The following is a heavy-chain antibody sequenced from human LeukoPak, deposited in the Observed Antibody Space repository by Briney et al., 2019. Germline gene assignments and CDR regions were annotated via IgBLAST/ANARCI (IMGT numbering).Heavy chain of an antibody. CDR3: AHSATTVTDDAFDI. Sequence: KESGPTLVKPTQTLTLTCTFSGFSLSTSGVGVGWIRQPPGKALEWLVLIYWNDDKRYSPSLKSRLTITKDTSKNQVVLTMTNMDPVDTATYYCAHSATTVTDDAFDIWGQGTMVTVSS. D-gene: IGHD4-17*01. J-gene: IGHJ3*02. V-gene: IGHV2-5*01. CDR2: IYWNDDK. CDR1: GFSLSTSGVG.